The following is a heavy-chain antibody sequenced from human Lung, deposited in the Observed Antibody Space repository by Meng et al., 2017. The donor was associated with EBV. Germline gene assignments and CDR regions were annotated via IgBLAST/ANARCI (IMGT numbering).Heavy chain of an antibody. Sequence: VHLHDPGPGLGKPSQTLSPPFVISGDSVSSSSAAWTWIRQSPSRGLEWLGRTYYRSKWYNDYAVFVKSRITINPDTSKNQFSLQLNSVTPEDTAVYYCARGATSVFDLWGRGTLVTVSS. CDR3: ARGATSVFDL. J-gene: IGHJ2*01. CDR2: TYYRSKWYN. CDR1: GDSVSSSSAA. V-gene: IGHV6-1*01.